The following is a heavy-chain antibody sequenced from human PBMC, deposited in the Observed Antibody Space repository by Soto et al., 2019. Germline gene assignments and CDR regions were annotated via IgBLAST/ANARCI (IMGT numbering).Heavy chain of an antibody. D-gene: IGHD5-12*01. CDR3: AEGGFYDGFDY. CDR1: GFTFTNFA. CDR2: ITKNSDRT. V-gene: IGHV3-23*01. Sequence: EVQLLESGGGLVQPGGSLRLSCAASGFTFTNFAMSWVRQAPGKGLEWVSSITKNSDRTFYAASVKGRFTISRDNSKNMVFLQLNSLRDGDTALYYCAEGGFYDGFDYWGQGILVTVSS. J-gene: IGHJ4*02.